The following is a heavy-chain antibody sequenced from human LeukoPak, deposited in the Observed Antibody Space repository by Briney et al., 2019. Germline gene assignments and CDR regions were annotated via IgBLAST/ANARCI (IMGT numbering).Heavy chain of an antibody. J-gene: IGHJ4*02. D-gene: IGHD4-17*01. CDR2: ISSSSSTI. CDR1: GFTFSSYS. V-gene: IGHV3-48*01. Sequence: GGSLRLSCAASGFTFSSYSMNWVRQAPGKGLEWVSYISSSSSTIYYADSVKGRFTISRDNAKNSLYLQMNSLRAEDTAVYYCAGDSPIDYGDYGSFDYWGQGTLVTVSS. CDR3: AGDSPIDYGDYGSFDY.